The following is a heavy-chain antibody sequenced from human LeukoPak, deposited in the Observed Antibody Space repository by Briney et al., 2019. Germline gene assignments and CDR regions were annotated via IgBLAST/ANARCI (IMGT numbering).Heavy chain of an antibody. D-gene: IGHD1-26*01. J-gene: IGHJ4*02. CDR3: ARDASGEWELLVDY. CDR1: GGSISSYY. Sequence: PSETLSLTCTVSGGSISSYYWSWIRQPAGKGLEWIGRIYTSGSTNYNASLKSRVTMSVDTSKNQFSLKLSSVTAADTAVYYCARDASGEWELLVDYWGQGTLVTVSS. CDR2: IYTSGST. V-gene: IGHV4-4*07.